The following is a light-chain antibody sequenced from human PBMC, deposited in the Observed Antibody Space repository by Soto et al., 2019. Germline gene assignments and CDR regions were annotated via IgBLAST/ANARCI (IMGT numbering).Light chain of an antibody. V-gene: IGKV1-5*01. CDR1: QTINYW. J-gene: IGKJ3*01. CDR3: QQDNSYSPT. Sequence: IQMTQSPSTLSASVGDRVTITCRASQTINYWLAWYQQKPGKAPKLLIYDASSLESGVPSRFSGSGSGTEFTLTISSLQPDDFATYYCQQDNSYSPTFGPGTKVDI. CDR2: DAS.